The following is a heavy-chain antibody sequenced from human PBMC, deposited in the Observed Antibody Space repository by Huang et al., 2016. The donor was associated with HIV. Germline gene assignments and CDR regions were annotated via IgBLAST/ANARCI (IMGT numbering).Heavy chain of an antibody. V-gene: IGHV1-18*04. D-gene: IGHD3-22*01. CDR2: ISTYNGNT. J-gene: IGHJ4*02. CDR1: GYSFTSYG. Sequence: QLVQSGAEVKKPGASVKVSCRASGYSFTSYGISWVRQAPGQGLEWMGWISTYNGNTNYDQKLQGRVTMTTDTATSTVYMELRSLRSDDTAVYYCTRGYYYADFDHWGQGTLVTVSS. CDR3: TRGYYYADFDH.